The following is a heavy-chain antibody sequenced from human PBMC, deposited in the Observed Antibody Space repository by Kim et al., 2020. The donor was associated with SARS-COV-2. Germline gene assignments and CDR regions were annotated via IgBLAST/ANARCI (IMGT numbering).Heavy chain of an antibody. V-gene: IGHV6-1*01. D-gene: IGHD6-13*01. CDR2: TYYRSKWYN. CDR1: GDRVSSNSAA. Sequence: SQTLSLTCAISGDRVSSNSAAWNWIRQSPSRGLEWLGRTYYRSKWYNDYAVSVKSRITINPDTSKNQFSLQLNSVTPEDTAVYYCARLLESSSWSRRGAVFDPWGQGTLVTVSS. CDR3: ARLLESSSWSRRGAVFDP. J-gene: IGHJ5*02.